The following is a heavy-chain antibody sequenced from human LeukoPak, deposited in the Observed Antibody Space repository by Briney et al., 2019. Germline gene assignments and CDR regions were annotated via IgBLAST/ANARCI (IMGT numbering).Heavy chain of an antibody. V-gene: IGHV1-2*02. D-gene: IGHD2-8*01. CDR2: INPNSGDT. J-gene: IGHJ4*02. Sequence: ASVKVSCKASGYIFTGYYMHWVRQAPGQGLEWMGWINPNSGDTNYAQKFQGRVTMTRDTSISTAYMELSRLTSDDTAVYYCARVAGGEILRLLMYWGQGTLVTVSS. CDR3: ARVAGGEILRLLMY. CDR1: GYIFTGYY.